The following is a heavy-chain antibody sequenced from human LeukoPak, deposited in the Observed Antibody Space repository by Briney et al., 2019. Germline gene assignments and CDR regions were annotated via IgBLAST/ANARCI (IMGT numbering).Heavy chain of an antibody. Sequence: GRSLRLSCAASGFTFSSYGMHWVRQAPGKGLEWVAVISYDGSNKYYADSVKGRFTISRDNSKNTLYLQMNSLRAEDTAVYYCAKGYSSSWYLFRYFDYWGQGTLVTVSS. V-gene: IGHV3-30*18. CDR2: ISYDGSNK. J-gene: IGHJ4*02. CDR3: AKGYSSSWYLFRYFDY. CDR1: GFTFSSYG. D-gene: IGHD6-13*01.